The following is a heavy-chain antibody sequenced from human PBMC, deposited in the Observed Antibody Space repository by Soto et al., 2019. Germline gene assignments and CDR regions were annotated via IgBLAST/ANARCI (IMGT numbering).Heavy chain of an antibody. CDR2: ISSYNGNT. V-gene: IGHV1-18*01. J-gene: IGHJ4*02. CDR1: GFTFTNFG. D-gene: IGHD3-16*01. CDR3: ARGGTPIDS. Sequence: QVQLVQSGAEVKKPGASVKVSCNASGFTFTNFGISWVRQAPGQGLEWMGWISSYNGNTNYAQNFQGRVTMTTDTPTSTDYMELRRLRSDDKAVYYCARGGTPIDSCGQGTLVTVSS.